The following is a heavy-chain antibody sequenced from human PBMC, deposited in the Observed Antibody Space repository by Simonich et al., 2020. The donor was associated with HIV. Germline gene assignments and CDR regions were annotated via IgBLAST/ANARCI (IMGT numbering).Heavy chain of an antibody. CDR1: GGSFSGYY. Sequence: QVQLQQWGAGLLKPSETLSLTCAVFGGSFSGYYWSWIRQPPGKGLEWIGEINHSESTKYNPSLKRRVTISVDTSKHQFSLKLTSVTAADTAVYYCAKVARYFDWYSTAFDYWGQGTLVTVSS. J-gene: IGHJ4*02. CDR3: AKVARYFDWYSTAFDY. CDR2: INHSEST. D-gene: IGHD3-9*01. V-gene: IGHV4-34*02.